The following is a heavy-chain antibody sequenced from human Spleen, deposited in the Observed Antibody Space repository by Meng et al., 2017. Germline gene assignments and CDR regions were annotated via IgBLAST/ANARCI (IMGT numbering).Heavy chain of an antibody. CDR1: GYSISRGYY. CDR3: ASEYDYGDYGGFFDY. D-gene: IGHD4-17*01. V-gene: IGHV4-38-2*02. J-gene: IGHJ4*02. CDR2: IYHGGSA. Sequence: CTTPGYSISRGYYWGWIRQSSGKRLEWIGNIYHGGSAYYNPSLKSRVTMSVDTSKNQFSLKLTSVTAADTALYYCASEYDYGDYGGFFDYWGQGTLVTVSS.